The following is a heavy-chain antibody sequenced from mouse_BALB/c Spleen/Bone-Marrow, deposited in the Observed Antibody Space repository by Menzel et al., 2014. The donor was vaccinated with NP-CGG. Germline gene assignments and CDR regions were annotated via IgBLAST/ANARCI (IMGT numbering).Heavy chain of an antibody. CDR3: ARDGSWFAY. J-gene: IGHJ3*01. V-gene: IGHV7-3*02. CDR2: IRNKANGYTT. CDR1: GFTFTDYY. Sequence: EVKLMESGGGLVQPGGSLRLSCAPSGFTFTDYYMSWVRQPPGKALEWLGFIRNKANGYTTEYSASVKGRFTIPRDNSQSILYLQMNTLRAEDSATYYCARDGSWFAYWGQGTLVTVSA.